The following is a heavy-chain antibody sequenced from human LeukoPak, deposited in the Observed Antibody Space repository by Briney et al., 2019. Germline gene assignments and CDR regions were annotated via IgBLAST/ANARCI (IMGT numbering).Heavy chain of an antibody. V-gene: IGHV3-30-3*01. D-gene: IGHD5-18*01. CDR1: GFTFSSYA. J-gene: IGHJ4*02. CDR2: ISYDGSNK. CDR3: ARDHGYSYGRDY. Sequence: HPGGSLRLSCAASGFTFSSYAMHWVRQAPGKGLEWVAVISYDGSNKYYADSVKGRFTISRDNSKNTLYLQMNSLRAEDTAVYYCARDHGYSYGRDYWGQGTLVTVSS.